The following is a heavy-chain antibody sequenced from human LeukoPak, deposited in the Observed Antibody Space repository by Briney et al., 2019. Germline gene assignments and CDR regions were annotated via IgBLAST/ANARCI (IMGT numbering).Heavy chain of an antibody. CDR2: ISGSGGST. CDR3: ARTVDDYYYMDV. J-gene: IGHJ6*03. CDR1: GFTFSSYA. V-gene: IGHV3-23*01. D-gene: IGHD1-1*01. Sequence: PEGSLRLSCAASGFTFSSYAMSWVRQAPGKGLEWVSAISGSGGSTYYADSVKGRFTISRDNSKNTLYLQMNSLRAEDTAVYYCARTVDDYYYMDVWGKGTTVTVSS.